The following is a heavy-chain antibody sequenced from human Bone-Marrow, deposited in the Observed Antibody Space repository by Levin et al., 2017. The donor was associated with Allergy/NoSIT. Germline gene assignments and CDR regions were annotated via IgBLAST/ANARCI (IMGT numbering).Heavy chain of an antibody. Sequence: KGSGPTLVKPTQTLTLTCTFSGFSLVTSGVGVGWIRLPPGQALEWLAFIYWDGDKHYSPSLKTRLSITKDTSKNQVVLTMTNMDPVDTATYYCVHRRPAPATNAFDIWGQGTVVTVAS. CDR3: VHRRPAPATNAFDI. CDR2: IYWDGDK. J-gene: IGHJ3*02. V-gene: IGHV2-5*02. CDR1: GFSLVTSGVG. D-gene: IGHD6-13*01.